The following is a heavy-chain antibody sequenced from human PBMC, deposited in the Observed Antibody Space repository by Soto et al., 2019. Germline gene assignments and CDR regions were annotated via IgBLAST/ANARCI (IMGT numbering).Heavy chain of an antibody. V-gene: IGHV5-51*01. CDR1: GYSFSTFW. Sequence: PGESLKISCKGSGYSFSTFWIGWVRQMPGKGLEWMGIIYPGDSDTTYSPSFQGQVTISADRSISTAYLQWNSLKASDTAMYYCARSHSPDYWGQGTLVTVSS. CDR3: ARSHSPDY. J-gene: IGHJ4*02. CDR2: IYPGDSDT.